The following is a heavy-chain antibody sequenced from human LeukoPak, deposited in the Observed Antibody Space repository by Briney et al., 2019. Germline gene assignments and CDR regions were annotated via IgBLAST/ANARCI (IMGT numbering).Heavy chain of an antibody. CDR1: GYSFPGYY. J-gene: IGHJ4*02. CDR3: ATDTSYSWYDTFGEY. CDR2: ISASNGNT. Sequence: ASVKVSCKASGYSFPGYYMHWVRQAPGQGLEWMGWISASNGNTDYAQKFQGRVTMTTDTSTTTAYMELRSLRSDDTAVYYCATDTSYSWYDTFGEYWGQGTLVTVSS. V-gene: IGHV1-18*04. D-gene: IGHD6-13*01.